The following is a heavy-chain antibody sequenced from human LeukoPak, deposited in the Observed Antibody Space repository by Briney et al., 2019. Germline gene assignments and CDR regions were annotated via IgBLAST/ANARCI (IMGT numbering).Heavy chain of an antibody. Sequence: SETLSLTCAVYGGSFSGYYWSWIRQPPGKGLEWIGEINHSGSTNYNPSLKSRVTISVDTSKNQFSLKLSSVTAADTAVYYCAVLNVAGAWFDPWGQGTLVTVSS. V-gene: IGHV4-34*01. D-gene: IGHD2-15*01. CDR3: AVLNVAGAWFDP. J-gene: IGHJ5*02. CDR1: GGSFSGYY. CDR2: INHSGST.